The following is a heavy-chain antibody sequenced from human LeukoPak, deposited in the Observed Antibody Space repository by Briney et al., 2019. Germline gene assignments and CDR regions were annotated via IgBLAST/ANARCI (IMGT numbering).Heavy chain of an antibody. V-gene: IGHV1-2*02. D-gene: IGHD2-8*01. CDR3: AREEGVLMVYAPRLFDY. J-gene: IGHJ4*02. CDR1: GYTFTGYY. Sequence: GASVKVSCKASGYTFTGYYMHWVRQAPGQGLEWMGWINPNSGGTNYAQKFQGRVTMTRDTSISTAYMELSRLRSDDTAAYYCAREEGVLMVYAPRLFDYWGQGTLVTVSS. CDR2: INPNSGGT.